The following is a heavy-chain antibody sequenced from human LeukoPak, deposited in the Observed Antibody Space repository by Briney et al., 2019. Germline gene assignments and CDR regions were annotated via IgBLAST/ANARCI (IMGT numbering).Heavy chain of an antibody. J-gene: IGHJ4*02. CDR3: AKDLGDGSYQIDY. CDR2: ISFNSDTI. CDR1: GFTFNNYD. Sequence: PGGSLRLSCAASGFTFNNYDMNWVRQAPGKGLEWVSYISFNSDTIYYADSVKGRFTISRDNAKSSLFLQMNSLRAEDTAVYYCAKDLGDGSYQIDYWGQGTLVTVSS. V-gene: IGHV3-48*01. D-gene: IGHD2-21*01.